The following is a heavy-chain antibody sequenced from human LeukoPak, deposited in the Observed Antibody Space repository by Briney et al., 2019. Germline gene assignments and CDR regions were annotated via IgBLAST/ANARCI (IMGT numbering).Heavy chain of an antibody. CDR1: GDSISYFY. CDR3: ARLPAGWGFDP. CDR2: INHSGST. Sequence: SETLSLTCSVSGDSISYFYWSWIREPPGKGLEWIGEINHSGSTNYNPSLKSRVTISVDTSKNQFSLKLSSVTAADTAVYYCARLPAGWGFDPWGQGTLVTVSS. J-gene: IGHJ5*02. V-gene: IGHV4-34*01. D-gene: IGHD2-15*01.